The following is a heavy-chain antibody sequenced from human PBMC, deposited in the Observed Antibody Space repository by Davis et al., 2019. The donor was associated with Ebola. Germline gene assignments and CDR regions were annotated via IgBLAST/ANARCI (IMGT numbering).Heavy chain of an antibody. V-gene: IGHV3-21*01. CDR1: GFTFSTYS. CDR3: ARDRLIDY. CDR2: ISSDSDYI. J-gene: IGHJ4*02. Sequence: GESLKISCAASGFTFSTYSMSWVRQAPGKGLEWVSSISSDSDYIYYADSAKGRFTISRDNAKNSLYLQMNSLRAEDTAVYYCARDRLIDYWGQGTLVTISS.